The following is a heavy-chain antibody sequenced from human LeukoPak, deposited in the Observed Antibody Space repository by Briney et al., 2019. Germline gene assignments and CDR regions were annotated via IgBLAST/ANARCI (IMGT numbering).Heavy chain of an antibody. V-gene: IGHV1-2*02. Sequence: GASVKVSCKASGYTFTGYYMHWVRQAPGQGLEWMGWINPNSGGTNYAQKFQGRVTITRNTSISTAYMELSSLRSEDTAVYYCARGGKSSGYAYDYWGQGTLATVSS. CDR3: ARGGKSSGYAYDY. D-gene: IGHD3-22*01. CDR1: GYTFTGYY. CDR2: INPNSGGT. J-gene: IGHJ4*02.